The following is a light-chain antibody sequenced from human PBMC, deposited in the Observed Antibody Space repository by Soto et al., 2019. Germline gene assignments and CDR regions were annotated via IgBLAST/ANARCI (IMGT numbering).Light chain of an antibody. CDR3: QQYNSYLMYT. J-gene: IGKJ2*01. CDR1: QSISSW. Sequence: QSPSTLSASVGERVTIICRASQSISSWLAWYQQKPGKAPKLLIYDASSLESGVPSRFSGSGSGTEFTLTISSLQPDDFATYYCQQYNSYLMYTFGQGTKVDIK. CDR2: DAS. V-gene: IGKV1-5*02.